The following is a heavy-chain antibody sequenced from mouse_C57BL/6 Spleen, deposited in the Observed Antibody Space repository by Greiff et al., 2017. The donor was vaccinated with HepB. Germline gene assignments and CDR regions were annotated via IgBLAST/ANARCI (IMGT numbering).Heavy chain of an antibody. CDR3: AREGDYDYFYWYFDV. V-gene: IGHV1-78*01. CDR2: IYPRDGST. Sequence: QVQLKESDAELVKPGASVKISCKVSGYTFTDHTIHWMKQRPEQGLEWIGYIYPRDGSTKYNEKFKGKATLTADKSSSTAYMQLNSLTSEDSAVYFCAREGDYDYFYWYFDVWGTGTTVTVSS. J-gene: IGHJ1*03. CDR1: GYTFTDHT. D-gene: IGHD2-4*01.